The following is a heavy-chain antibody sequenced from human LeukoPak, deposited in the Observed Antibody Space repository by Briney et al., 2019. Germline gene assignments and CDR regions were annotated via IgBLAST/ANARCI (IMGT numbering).Heavy chain of an antibody. CDR3: LRGELTPGVGY. J-gene: IGHJ4*02. V-gene: IGHV3-20*04. CDR1: GFTFDEYG. CDR2: INTDGSRT. Sequence: PGGSLRLSCAASGFTFDEYGMSWVRQIPGKGLVWISDINTDGSRTRYANSVRGRFTISRDNAKNTVYLQMNSLRADDTGIFYCLRGELTPGVGYWGQGTLVTVSS. D-gene: IGHD3-10*01.